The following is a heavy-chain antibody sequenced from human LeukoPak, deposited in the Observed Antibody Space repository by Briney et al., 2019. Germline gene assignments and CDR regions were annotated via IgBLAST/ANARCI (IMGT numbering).Heavy chain of an antibody. D-gene: IGHD2-2*01. V-gene: IGHV3-30*01. Sequence: GGSLRLSCAASGFTFSSYAMHWVRQAPGKGLEWVAVISYDGSNKYYADSVKGRFTISRDNSKNTLYLQMNSLRAEDTAVYYCAREIEVPAAHFDYWGQGTLVTVSS. CDR3: AREIEVPAAHFDY. CDR2: ISYDGSNK. J-gene: IGHJ4*02. CDR1: GFTFSSYA.